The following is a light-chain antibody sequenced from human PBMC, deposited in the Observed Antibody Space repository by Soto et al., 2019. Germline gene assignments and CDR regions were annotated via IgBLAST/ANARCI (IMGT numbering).Light chain of an antibody. J-gene: IGKJ4*01. CDR3: KMYKRAPLT. Sequence: DIQMTQSPSSLSASVGDRVTITCRASQGVDSYLAWYQQKPGKVPKLLIYAASTLQSGVPSRFSGSGSGTDFTLTISSLQPEDAATYYCKMYKRAPLTFGGGTKVDIK. CDR1: QGVDSY. V-gene: IGKV1-27*01. CDR2: AAS.